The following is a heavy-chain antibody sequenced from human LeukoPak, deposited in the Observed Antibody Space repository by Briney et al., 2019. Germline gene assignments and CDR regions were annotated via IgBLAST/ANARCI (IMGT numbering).Heavy chain of an antibody. V-gene: IGHV3-23*01. J-gene: IGHJ3*02. CDR3: SKDPNGDYVGAFDM. D-gene: IGHD4-17*01. CDR1: GLTFSNYA. CDR2: ITGSGRGT. Sequence: GGSLRLSCTASGLTFSNYATTWVRQAPGKGLEWVSSITGSGRGTYYADSVKGRFSVSRDNSQNTVFLHMNSLRADDTALYYSSKDPNGDYVGAFDMWGPGTMVTVSS.